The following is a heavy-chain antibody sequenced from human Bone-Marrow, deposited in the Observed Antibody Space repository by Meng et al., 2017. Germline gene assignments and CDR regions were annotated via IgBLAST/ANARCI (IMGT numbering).Heavy chain of an antibody. V-gene: IGHV1-46*01. D-gene: IGHD2-21*02. J-gene: IGHJ4*02. CDR1: GYTFTSYY. CDR3: ARILWGGDPREDY. CDR2: INPSGGST. Sequence: ASVNVSCKSSGYTFTSYYMHWVRQAPGQGLEWMGIINPSGGSTSYAQKFQGRVTMTRDTSTSTVYMEMSSLRSEDTAVYYCARILWGGDPREDYWGQGTLVTVSS.